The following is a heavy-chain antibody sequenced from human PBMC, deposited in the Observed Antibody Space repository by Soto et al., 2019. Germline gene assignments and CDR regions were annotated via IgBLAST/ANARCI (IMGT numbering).Heavy chain of an antibody. J-gene: IGHJ6*02. Sequence: GGSLRLSCAASGFTFSSYGMHWVRQAPGKGLEWVAVISYDGSNKYYADSVKGRFTISRDNSKNTLYLQMNSLRAEDTAVYYCAKDLGDYYGSGRIDYYYYGMDVWGQGTTVTVSS. D-gene: IGHD3-10*01. V-gene: IGHV3-30*18. CDR3: AKDLGDYYGSGRIDYYYYGMDV. CDR2: ISYDGSNK. CDR1: GFTFSSYG.